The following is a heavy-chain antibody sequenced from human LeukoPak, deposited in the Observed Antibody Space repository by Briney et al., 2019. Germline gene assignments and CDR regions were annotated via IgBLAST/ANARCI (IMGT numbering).Heavy chain of an antibody. CDR3: AKEDCSGGRCYSLHY. Sequence: GGSLRLSCAASGFTFSSYSMNWVRQAPGKGLEWVSSISSSSSYIYYADSVKGRFTISRDNAKNSLYLQMNSLRAEDAAVYYCAKEDCSGGRCYSLHYWGQGTLVTVSS. CDR2: ISSSSSYI. V-gene: IGHV3-21*04. D-gene: IGHD2-15*01. J-gene: IGHJ4*02. CDR1: GFTFSSYS.